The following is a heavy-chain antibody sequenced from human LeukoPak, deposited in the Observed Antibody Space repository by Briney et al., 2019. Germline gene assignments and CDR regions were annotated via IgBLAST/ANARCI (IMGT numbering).Heavy chain of an antibody. V-gene: IGHV3-30*18. J-gene: IGHJ4*02. CDR1: GFTFSSYG. CDR2: ISYDGSNK. Sequence: GGSLRLSCAASGFTFSSYGMHWVRQAPGKGLKWVAVISYDGSNKYYADSVKGRFTISRDNSKNTLYLQMNSLRAEDTAVYYCAKDTRWGTVDYWGQGTLVTVSS. CDR3: AKDTRWGTVDY. D-gene: IGHD2-8*02.